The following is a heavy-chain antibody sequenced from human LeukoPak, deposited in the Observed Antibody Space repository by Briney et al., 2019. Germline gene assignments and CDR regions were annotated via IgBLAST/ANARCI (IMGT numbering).Heavy chain of an antibody. CDR1: GGSISSYY. Sequence: PSETLSLTCTVSGGSISSYYWSWIRQPPGKGLEWIGYIYYSGSTNYNPSLKSRVTISVDTSKNQFSLKLRSVTAADTAVYYCARVPRGYNYVTFGYYFDLWGRGTLVTVSS. J-gene: IGHJ2*01. CDR2: IYYSGST. V-gene: IGHV4-59*01. D-gene: IGHD5-24*01. CDR3: ARVPRGYNYVTFGYYFDL.